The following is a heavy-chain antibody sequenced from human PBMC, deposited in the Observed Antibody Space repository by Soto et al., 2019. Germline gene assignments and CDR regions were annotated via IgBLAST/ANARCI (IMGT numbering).Heavy chain of an antibody. CDR1: GGSISSSSYY. CDR2: IYYSGST. V-gene: IGHV4-39*02. D-gene: IGHD3-22*01. CDR3: ARDSSGYQDAFDI. J-gene: IGHJ3*02. Sequence: SETLSLTCTVSGGSISSSSYYWGWIRQPPGKGLEWIGSIYYSGSTYYNPSLKSRVTISVDTSKNQFSLKLSSVTAADTAVYYCARDSSGYQDAFDIWGQGTMVTVSS.